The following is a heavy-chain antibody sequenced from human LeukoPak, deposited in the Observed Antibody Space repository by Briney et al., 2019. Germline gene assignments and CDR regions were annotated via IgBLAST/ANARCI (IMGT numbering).Heavy chain of an antibody. V-gene: IGHV3-23*01. D-gene: IGHD4-17*01. CDR1: GFTFSSEA. J-gene: IGHJ4*02. CDR3: AKDYLRKSDF. CDR2: ITNSGGLT. Sequence: GGSLRLSCVAYGFTFSSEAMSWVRQAPGKGLEWVSAITNSGGLTFYADSAKGRFTISRDNSKNTLYLQMNNLRAEDTAVYYCAKDYLRKSDFWGQGAQVTVSS.